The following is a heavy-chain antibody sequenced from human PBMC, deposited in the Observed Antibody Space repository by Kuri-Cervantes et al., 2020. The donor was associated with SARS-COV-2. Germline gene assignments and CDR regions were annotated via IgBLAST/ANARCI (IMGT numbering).Heavy chain of an antibody. CDR3: ARVARQGTDCTNGVCYRAVWFDP. D-gene: IGHD2-8*01. CDR1: GNTFSSYV. CDR2: ISAYNAKT. J-gene: IGHJ5*02. V-gene: IGHV1-18*01. Sequence: ASVKVSCKASGNTFSSYVMKWVRQAPGQGLEWVGWISAYNAKTDYGQNFQDRVTMTTNTSASTAYMELRSLRPDDTAVYYCARVARQGTDCTNGVCYRAVWFDPWGQGTLVTVSS.